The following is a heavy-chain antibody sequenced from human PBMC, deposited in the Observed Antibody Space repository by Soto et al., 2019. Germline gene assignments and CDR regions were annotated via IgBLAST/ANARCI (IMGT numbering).Heavy chain of an antibody. CDR2: IYYSGST. J-gene: IGHJ4*02. CDR1: GGSISSYY. D-gene: IGHD1-26*01. Sequence: PSETLSLTCTVSGGSISSYYWSWIRQPPGKGLEWIGYIYYSGSTNYNPSLKSRVTISVDTSKNQFSLKLSSVTAADTAVYYCARGRDQPPVGLYFDSWGEGTRVTVSS. CDR3: ARGRDQPPVGLYFDS. V-gene: IGHV4-59*01.